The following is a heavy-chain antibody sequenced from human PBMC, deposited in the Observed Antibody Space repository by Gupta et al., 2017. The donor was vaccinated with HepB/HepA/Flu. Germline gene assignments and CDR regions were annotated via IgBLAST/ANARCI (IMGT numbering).Heavy chain of an antibody. Sequence: DSVKGRFTISRDNSKNTVYLQMNSLRAEDTAVYYCAKDLHCWSAMDGGGKGTTVTVSS. V-gene: IGHV3-23*01. D-gene: IGHD3-3*02. J-gene: IGHJ6*03. CDR3: AKDLHCWSAMDG.